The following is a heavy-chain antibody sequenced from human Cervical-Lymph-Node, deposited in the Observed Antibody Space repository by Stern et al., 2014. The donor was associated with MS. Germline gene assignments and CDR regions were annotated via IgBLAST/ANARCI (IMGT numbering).Heavy chain of an antibody. CDR2: IRIKGKNYAT. V-gene: IGHV3-73*02. Sequence: EEQLVESGGGLVQPGGSLKVSCAASGFTFSASVIHWVRQASGKGMECVGRIRIKGKNYATAYAVSVKGRFTISRDDSKNTAYLHMNSLKAEDTAVYYCAPSSAIWGRGTMVTVSS. CDR1: GFTFSASV. CDR3: APSSAI. J-gene: IGHJ3*02.